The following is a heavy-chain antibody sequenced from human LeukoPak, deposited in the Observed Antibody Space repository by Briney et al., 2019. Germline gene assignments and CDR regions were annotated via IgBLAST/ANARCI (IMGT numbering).Heavy chain of an antibody. J-gene: IGHJ5*02. D-gene: IGHD1-14*01. CDR3: AKGGPEASAGLSWFDP. CDR1: GGSISNYY. CDR2: SYYSGNA. Sequence: PSETLSLTCTVSGGSISNYYWYWMRQPPGKGLEWIAYSYYSGNANYNPSLKSRVTISVDTSMNQFSLKLSSVTAADTAVYYCAKGGPEASAGLSWFDPWGQGILVTVSS. V-gene: IGHV4-59*01.